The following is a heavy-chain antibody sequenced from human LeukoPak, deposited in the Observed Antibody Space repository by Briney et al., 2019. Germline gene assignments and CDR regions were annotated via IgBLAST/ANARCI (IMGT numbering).Heavy chain of an antibody. D-gene: IGHD3-16*01. J-gene: IGHJ4*02. CDR2: IDGDGSST. CDR1: GFTFSSYW. Sequence: PGGSLRLSCAASGFTFSSYWMQWVRQAPGKGLVWVSRIDGDGSSTNYADSVKGRFTISRDNAKNTLYLQMNSLRADDTAVYYCTRGDNFDYWGQGTLVTVSS. CDR3: TRGDNFDY. V-gene: IGHV3-74*01.